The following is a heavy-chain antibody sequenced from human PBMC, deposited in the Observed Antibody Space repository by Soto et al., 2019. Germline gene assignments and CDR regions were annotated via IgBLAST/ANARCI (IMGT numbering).Heavy chain of an antibody. V-gene: IGHV3-53*01. CDR3: ARGSYRAFDY. D-gene: IGHD4-4*01. J-gene: IGHJ4*02. CDR1: EFSVSDNF. CDR2: IYGGGAT. Sequence: SLRLSCAASEFSVSDNFLSWVRQAPGKGLEWVSGIYGGGATFYADSVKGRFTFSRDNSKNTVYLEMNSLRVEDTAVYYCARGSYRAFDYWGQGTPVTVSS.